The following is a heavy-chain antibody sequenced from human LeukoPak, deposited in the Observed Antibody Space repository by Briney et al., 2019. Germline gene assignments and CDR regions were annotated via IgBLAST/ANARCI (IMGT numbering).Heavy chain of an antibody. J-gene: IGHJ5*02. CDR2: VSGSGGST. CDR3: AKWGYCTGTSCYIRDPFYWFDP. CDR1: GFTFTSYA. Sequence: PGGSLRLSCAASGFTFTSYAMNWVRQAPGKGLEWVSLVSGSGGSTYYADSVKGRFTISRDNSKNTLYLQMNSLRAEDTAVYYCAKWGYCTGTSCYIRDPFYWFDPWGQGTLVTVSS. D-gene: IGHD2-2*02. V-gene: IGHV3-23*01.